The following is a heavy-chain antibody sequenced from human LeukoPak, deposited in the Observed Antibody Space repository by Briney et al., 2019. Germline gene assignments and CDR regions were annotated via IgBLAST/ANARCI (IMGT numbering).Heavy chain of an antibody. CDR1: GFTFSDYY. D-gene: IGHD1-7*01. V-gene: IGHV3-11*04. J-gene: IGHJ4*02. Sequence: GGSLRLSCTASGFTFSDYYMSWIRQAPGKGLEWVSYITSSSTNIKYADSVKGRFTISRDNGKNSLYLQMNSLRAEDTAVYYCARDLGVTDTTSYVDHWGQGTLVTVSS. CDR2: ITSSSTNI. CDR3: ARDLGVTDTTSYVDH.